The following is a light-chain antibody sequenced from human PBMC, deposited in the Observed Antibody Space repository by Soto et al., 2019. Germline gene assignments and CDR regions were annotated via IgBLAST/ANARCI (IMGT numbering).Light chain of an antibody. CDR3: CSYAGSYTYV. J-gene: IGLJ1*01. Sequence: QSALTQPRSVSGSPGQSVTISCTGSSSDVGSYNYVSWYQQHPGKAPKLLIYDVTKRTSGVPDRFSGSKSGNTASLTISGLQAEDEADYYCCSYAGSYTYVFGTGTKLTVL. CDR2: DVT. V-gene: IGLV2-11*01. CDR1: SSDVGSYNY.